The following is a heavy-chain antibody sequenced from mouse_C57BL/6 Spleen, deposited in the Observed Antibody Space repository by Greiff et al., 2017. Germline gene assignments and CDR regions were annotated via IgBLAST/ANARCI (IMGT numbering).Heavy chain of an antibody. CDR2: IYPGSGST. J-gene: IGHJ4*01. Sequence: QVQLKQPGAELVKPGASVKMSCKASGYTFTSYWITWVKQRPGQGLEWIGDIYPGSGSTNYNEKFKSKATLTVDTSSSTAYMQLSSLTSEDSAVYYCARGVDYGSTFYYAMDYWGQGTSVTVSS. CDR3: ARGVDYGSTFYYAMDY. D-gene: IGHD1-1*01. V-gene: IGHV1-55*01. CDR1: GYTFTSYW.